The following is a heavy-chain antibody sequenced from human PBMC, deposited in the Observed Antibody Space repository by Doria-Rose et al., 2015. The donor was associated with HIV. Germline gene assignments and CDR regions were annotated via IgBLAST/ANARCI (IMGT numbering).Heavy chain of an antibody. V-gene: IGHV2-26*01. Sequence: QVQLVQSGPVLVKPTETLTLTCTVSGVSLSSPGMGVSWIRQPPGKALEWLAHIFSDDERSYKTSLKSRLIISRGTSKSQVVLTMTDMDPVDTATYYCARIKSSRWYHKYYFDFWGQGTLVIVSA. CDR2: IFSDDER. CDR1: GVSLSSPGMG. D-gene: IGHD6-13*01. J-gene: IGHJ4*02. CDR3: ARIKSSRWYHKYYFDF.